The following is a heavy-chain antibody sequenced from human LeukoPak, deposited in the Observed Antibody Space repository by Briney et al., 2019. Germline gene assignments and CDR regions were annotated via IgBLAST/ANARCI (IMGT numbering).Heavy chain of an antibody. V-gene: IGHV3-7*03. D-gene: IGHD3-10*01. CDR3: AKDFRAKSGSGSYGWFDP. J-gene: IGHJ5*02. CDR2: IKEDGTEK. CDR1: GFPFGSYW. Sequence: GGSLRLSCAASGFPFGSYWMNWVRQAPGKGLEWVANIKEDGTEKYYIDSVEGRFTISRDNSKNTLYLQMNSLRADDTAVYYCAKDFRAKSGSGSYGWFDPWGQGTLVTVSS.